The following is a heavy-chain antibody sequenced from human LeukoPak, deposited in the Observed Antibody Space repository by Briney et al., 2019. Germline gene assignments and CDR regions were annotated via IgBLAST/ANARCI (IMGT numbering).Heavy chain of an antibody. CDR2: IYHSGST. CDR1: GYSISSGYY. J-gene: IGHJ4*02. V-gene: IGHV4-38-2*01. Sequence: SETLSLTCAVSGYSISSGYYWGWIRQPPGKGLEWIGSIYHSGSTYYNPSLKSRVTISVDTSKNQFSLKLSSVTAADTAVYYCARHISSRLEWLLLGHLDYWGQGTLVTVSS. D-gene: IGHD3-3*01. CDR3: ARHISSRLEWLLLGHLDY.